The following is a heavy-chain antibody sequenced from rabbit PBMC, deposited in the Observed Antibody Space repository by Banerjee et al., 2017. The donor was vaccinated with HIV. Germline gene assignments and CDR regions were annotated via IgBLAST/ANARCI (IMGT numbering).Heavy chain of an antibody. CDR3: ARGGYAGYGYGL. CDR1: GFSFSSSYW. Sequence: QSLEESGGDLVKPGASLTLTCTASGFSFSSSYWICWVRQAPGKGLEWIACIYAGSSGTTYYANWAKGRFTISKTSSTTVTLQMTSLTAADTATYFCARGGYAGYGYGLWGPGTLVTVS. V-gene: IGHV1S40*01. CDR2: IYAGSSGTT. J-gene: IGHJ4*01. D-gene: IGHD6-1*01.